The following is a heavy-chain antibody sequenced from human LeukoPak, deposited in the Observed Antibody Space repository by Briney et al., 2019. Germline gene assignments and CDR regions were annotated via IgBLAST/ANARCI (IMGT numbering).Heavy chain of an antibody. J-gene: IGHJ4*02. Sequence: PSETLSLTCTVSGGSISSSSYYWGWIRQPPGKGLEWIGSIYYSGSTYYNPSLKSRVTISVDTSKNQFSLKLSSVTAADTAVYYCASKNPGSGSYYGGYWGQGTLVTVSS. V-gene: IGHV4-39*07. CDR1: GGSISSSSYY. D-gene: IGHD3-10*01. CDR3: ASKNPGSGSYYGGY. CDR2: IYYSGST.